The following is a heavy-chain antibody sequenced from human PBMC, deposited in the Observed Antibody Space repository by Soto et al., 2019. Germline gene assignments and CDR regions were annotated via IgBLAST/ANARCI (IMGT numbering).Heavy chain of an antibody. CDR2: IYHSGST. D-gene: IGHD1-26*01. CDR1: NASITSSGYY. J-gene: IGHJ4*02. CDR3: ARMSGTYYVPDY. Sequence: QVQLQESGPRLVEASQTLSLTCTVSNASITSSGYYWSWVRQPPGKRLEWIGYIYHSGSTFYSQSHQSRLTVSVDTSKNQFSLTLRSVTAAHTAVYHCARMSGTYYVPDYWGQGTLVTVSS. V-gene: IGHV4-31*03.